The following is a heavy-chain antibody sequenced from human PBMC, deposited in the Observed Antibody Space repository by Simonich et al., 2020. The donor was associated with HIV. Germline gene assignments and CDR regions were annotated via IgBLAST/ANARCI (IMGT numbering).Heavy chain of an antibody. CDR3: AREVGYYPPQLEENNAFDI. D-gene: IGHD3-10*01. Sequence: QVQLQQWGAGLLKPSETLSLTCAVYGGSFSGYYWSWIRQPPGKGLEWIGEITYSGRTNYNESLKSRVTISINTAKKQFSLRLNSVTAADTAVYYCAREVGYYPPQLEENNAFDIWGQGTMVTVSS. CDR2: ITYSGRT. CDR1: GGSFSGYY. V-gene: IGHV4-34*01. J-gene: IGHJ3*02.